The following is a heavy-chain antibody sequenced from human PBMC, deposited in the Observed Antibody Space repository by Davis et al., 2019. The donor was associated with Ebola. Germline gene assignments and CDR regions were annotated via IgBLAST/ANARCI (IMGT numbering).Heavy chain of an antibody. D-gene: IGHD6-13*01. Sequence: HSQTLSLTCAISGDSVSSNSAAWNWIRRSPSRGLEWLGRTYYRSKWYNDYAVSVKSRITINPDTSKNQFSLQLNSVTPEDTAVYYCAREEYIAGGVHDWFDPWGQGTLVTVSS. V-gene: IGHV6-1*01. CDR1: GDSVSSNSAA. J-gene: IGHJ5*02. CDR2: TYYRSKWYN. CDR3: AREEYIAGGVHDWFDP.